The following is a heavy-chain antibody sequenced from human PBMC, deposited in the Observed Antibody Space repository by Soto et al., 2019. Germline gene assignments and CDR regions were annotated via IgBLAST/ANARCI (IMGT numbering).Heavy chain of an antibody. CDR2: ISAYNGKR. CDR1: GYPFTSYG. V-gene: IGHV1-18*01. J-gene: IGHJ3*02. CDR3: ARGRIVASIHDAFEI. D-gene: IGHD5-12*01. Sequence: QGQLLQSGDEVKTPGASVRVSCRASGYPFTSYGISWVRQAPWQGLEWVAWISAYNGKRDTAQKFQDRVTMTLDTSTDTAHMDLGDLTSADTAVYYCARGRIVASIHDAFEIWGQGTKVTVSS.